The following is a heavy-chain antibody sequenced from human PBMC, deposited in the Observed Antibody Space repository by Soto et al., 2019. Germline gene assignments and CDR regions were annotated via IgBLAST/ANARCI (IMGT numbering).Heavy chain of an antibody. D-gene: IGHD3-10*01. Sequence: GASVKVSCKASGGTFSSYAISWVRQAPGQGLEWMGRIIPILGIANYAQKFQGRVTITADKSTSTAYMELSSLRSEDTAVYYCAREMEEHYGSGMVYYYYYMDVWGKGTTVTVSS. V-gene: IGHV1-69*04. CDR2: IIPILGIA. CDR1: GGTFSSYA. J-gene: IGHJ6*03. CDR3: AREMEEHYGSGMVYYYYYMDV.